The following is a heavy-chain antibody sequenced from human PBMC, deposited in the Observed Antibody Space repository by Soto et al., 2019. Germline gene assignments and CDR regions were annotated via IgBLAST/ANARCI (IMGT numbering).Heavy chain of an antibody. Sequence: PGGSLRLSCAASGFTFSSYSMSWVRQAPGKGLEWVSVIYSGGSTYYADSVKGRFTISRDNSKNTLYLQMNSLRAEDTAVYYCAKVDYSGSYFDYRGQGTLVTVSS. D-gene: IGHD1-26*01. CDR2: IYSGGST. CDR3: AKVDYSGSYFDY. CDR1: GFTFSSYS. V-gene: IGHV3-66*01. J-gene: IGHJ4*02.